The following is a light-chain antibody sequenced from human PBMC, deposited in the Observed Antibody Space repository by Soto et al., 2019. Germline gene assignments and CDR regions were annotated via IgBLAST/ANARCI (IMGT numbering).Light chain of an antibody. CDR1: QSVSSSY. J-gene: IGKJ2*01. Sequence: EIVLTQSPGTLSLSPGERATLSCRASQSVSSSYLAWYQQKPGQAPRLLIYGASSRATGIPDRFSGSGSGTDFTLTISRLDPDDFAVYYCQQYGSSPPYTVGQGTMLEI. CDR3: QQYGSSPPYT. V-gene: IGKV3-20*01. CDR2: GAS.